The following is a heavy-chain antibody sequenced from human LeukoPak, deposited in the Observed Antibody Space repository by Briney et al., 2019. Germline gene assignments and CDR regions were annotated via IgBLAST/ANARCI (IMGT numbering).Heavy chain of an antibody. CDR3: ARGLDYYDSKGILDY. CDR1: GFTFSSYG. J-gene: IGHJ4*02. Sequence: GGSLRLSCAASGFTFSSYGMHWVRQAPGKGLEWVAFIRYDGSNKYYADSVKGRFTISRDNSKNTLYLQMNSLRAEDTAVYYCARGLDYYDSKGILDYWGQGTLVTVSS. CDR2: IRYDGSNK. V-gene: IGHV3-30*02. D-gene: IGHD3-22*01.